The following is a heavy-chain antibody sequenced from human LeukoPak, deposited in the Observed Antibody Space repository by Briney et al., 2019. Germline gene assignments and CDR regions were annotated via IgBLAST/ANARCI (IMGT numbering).Heavy chain of an antibody. V-gene: IGHV1-2*02. CDR3: ASRDYDILTGYYDAFDI. CDR2: INPNSGGT. D-gene: IGHD3-9*01. Sequence: WASVKVSCKASGYTFTGYYMHWVRQAPGQGLEWMGWINPNSGGTNYAQKFQGRVTMTRDTSISTAYMELSRLRSDDTAVYYCASRDYDILTGYYDAFDIWGQGTMVTVSS. CDR1: GYTFTGYY. J-gene: IGHJ3*02.